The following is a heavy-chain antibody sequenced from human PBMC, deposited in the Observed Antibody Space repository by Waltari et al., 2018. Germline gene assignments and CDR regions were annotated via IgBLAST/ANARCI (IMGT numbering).Heavy chain of an antibody. D-gene: IGHD1-26*01. J-gene: IGHJ4*02. CDR1: GGSISSYY. CDR3: ARGDSGSYPHDY. CDR2: IYYSGST. Sequence: QVQLQESGPGLVKPSETLSLTCTVSGGSISSYYWSWIRQPPGKGLEWIGYIYYSGSTNYNPSLKGRVTISVDTSKNQFSLKLSSVTAADTAVYYCARGDSGSYPHDYWGQGTLVTVSS. V-gene: IGHV4-59*01.